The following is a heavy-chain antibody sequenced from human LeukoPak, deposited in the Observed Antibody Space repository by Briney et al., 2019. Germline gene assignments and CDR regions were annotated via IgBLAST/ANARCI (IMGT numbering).Heavy chain of an antibody. V-gene: IGHV3-66*02. Sequence: GGSLRLSCTVSGFTVSSYYTSWVRQAPGKGLEWVSIIDSGGSTYYADSVKGRFTISRENSKNTVFLQMNSLRAEDTAVYYCARDPYSKIFGGWGHGTLVTVSS. J-gene: IGHJ4*01. CDR1: GFTVSSYY. CDR2: IDSGGST. CDR3: ARDPYSKIFGG. D-gene: IGHD3-3*01.